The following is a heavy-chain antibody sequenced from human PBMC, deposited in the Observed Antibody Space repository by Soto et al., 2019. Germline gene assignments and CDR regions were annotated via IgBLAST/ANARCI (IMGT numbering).Heavy chain of an antibody. CDR2: FYYTGNT. CDR3: ARSMYYSDGSNYSPFDY. J-gene: IGHJ4*02. D-gene: IGHD3-22*01. Sequence: QVQLQESGPGLVKPSETLSLTCTVSGGSVSSGNYYWSWIRQPPGKGLEWIGYFYYTGNTNYNPSLKSRVTLSIDASKHQFSLRLSSVTAADTAVYYCARSMYYSDGSNYSPFDYWGQGTLVTVSS. CDR1: GGSVSSGNYY. V-gene: IGHV4-61*01.